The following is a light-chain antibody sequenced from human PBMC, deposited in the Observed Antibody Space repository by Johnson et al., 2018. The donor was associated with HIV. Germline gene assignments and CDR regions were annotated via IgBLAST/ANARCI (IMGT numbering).Light chain of an antibody. CDR2: ENN. Sequence: QSVLTQPPSVSAAPGQKVTISCSGSSSNIGNNYVSWYQQIPGTAPKLLIYENNKRPSGIPDRFSGSKSGTSATLGITILQTGDEADYYCGTWDSSLSAPGYVFGTGTKVAVL. CDR1: SSNIGNNY. CDR3: GTWDSSLSAPGYV. V-gene: IGLV1-51*02. J-gene: IGLJ1*01.